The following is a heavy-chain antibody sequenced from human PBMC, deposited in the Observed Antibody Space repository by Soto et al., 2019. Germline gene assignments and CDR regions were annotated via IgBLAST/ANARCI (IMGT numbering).Heavy chain of an antibody. V-gene: IGHV3-30-3*01. CDR2: IAYDGSNA. Sequence: QVQLVESGGGVVQPGGSLRLSCAASGFTFRNYAMNWVRQAPGKVLECLADIAYDGSNAFYRDSVKGRFTISRDNSKNTLYLHMNSLRAEDTGVYYCARGDREDILVVVGARPGEYGIDIWGQGTTVTVSS. J-gene: IGHJ6*02. CDR3: ARGDREDILVVVGARPGEYGIDI. CDR1: GFTFRNYA. D-gene: IGHD2-15*01.